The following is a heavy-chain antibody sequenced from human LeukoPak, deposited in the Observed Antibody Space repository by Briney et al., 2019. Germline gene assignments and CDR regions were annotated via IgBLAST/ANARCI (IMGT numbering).Heavy chain of an antibody. CDR1: GFTFSSSG. Sequence: GGSLRLSCAASGFTFSSSGMHWVRQRPGKGLEWVAFISYDGHEKYYADSMEGRFTLSRDNSKNTLCLQMNGLRAEDTAMYYCARDSPKVFQHYFASWGQGSLVTVSS. V-gene: IGHV3-33*05. J-gene: IGHJ4*02. CDR2: ISYDGHEK. CDR3: ARDSPKVFQHYFAS. D-gene: IGHD2-21*01.